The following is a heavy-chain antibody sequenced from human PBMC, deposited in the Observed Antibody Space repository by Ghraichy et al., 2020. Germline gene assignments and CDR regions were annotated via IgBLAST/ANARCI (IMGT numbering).Heavy chain of an antibody. CDR2: IIPILGIA. D-gene: IGHD3-22*01. CDR1: GGTFSSYA. CDR3: ASGPPDSSGYSAD. Sequence: SVKVSCKASGGTFSSYAISWVRQAPGQGLEWMGRIIPILGIANYAQKFQGRVTITADKSTSTAYMELSSLRSEDTAVCYCASGPPDSSGYSADWGQGTLVTVSS. V-gene: IGHV1-69*04. J-gene: IGHJ4*02.